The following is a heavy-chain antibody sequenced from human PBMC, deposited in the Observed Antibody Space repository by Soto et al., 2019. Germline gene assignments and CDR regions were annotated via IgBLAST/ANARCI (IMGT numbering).Heavy chain of an antibody. CDR1: GGTFSSYA. CDR3: ARSQGCSLSLDIYYFYYYGMDV. V-gene: IGHV1-69*01. J-gene: IGHJ6*02. D-gene: IGHD2-15*01. CDR2: IIPIFGTT. Sequence: QVQLVQSGAEVKKPGSSVKVSCKASGGTFSSYAISWVRQAPGQGLEWMGGIIPIFGTTNYAQKFQGRLTITADESTSTAYMELSSLRSEDTAVYSCARSQGCSLSLDIYYFYYYGMDVWGQGTTVTVSS.